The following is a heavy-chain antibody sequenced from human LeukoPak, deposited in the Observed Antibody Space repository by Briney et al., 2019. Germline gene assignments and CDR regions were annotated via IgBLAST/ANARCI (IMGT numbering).Heavy chain of an antibody. CDR2: ISSSSSYI. CDR1: GFTFSSYS. J-gene: IGHJ4*02. Sequence: GGSLRLSCAASGFTFSSYSMNWVRQAPGKGLEWVSPISSSSSYIYYADSVKGRFTISRDNAKNSLYLQMNSLRAEDTAEYYCARDRRDILRYFDWLLTDDAFDYWGQGTLVTVSS. D-gene: IGHD3-9*01. V-gene: IGHV3-21*01. CDR3: ARDRRDILRYFDWLLTDDAFDY.